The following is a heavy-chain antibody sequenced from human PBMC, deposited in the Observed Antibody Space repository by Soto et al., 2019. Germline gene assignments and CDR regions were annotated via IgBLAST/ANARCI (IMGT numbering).Heavy chain of an antibody. D-gene: IGHD4-17*01. CDR1: GGTFSSYA. CDR3: ARGDTTGVRGWYVDL. J-gene: IGHJ2*01. Sequence: QVQLVQSGAEVKKPGSSVKVSCKASGGTFSSYAISWVRQAPGQGLEWMGGIIPIFGTANYAQKFQGRVTITADESTSTANLELGSLRSEDTAVYYCARGDTTGVRGWYVDLWGRGTLVTVCS. CDR2: IIPIFGTA. V-gene: IGHV1-69*12.